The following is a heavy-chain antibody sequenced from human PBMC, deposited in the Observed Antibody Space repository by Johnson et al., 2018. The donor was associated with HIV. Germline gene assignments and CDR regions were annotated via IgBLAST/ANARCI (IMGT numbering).Heavy chain of an antibody. CDR3: ASVPMIVVLDGAFDI. CDR1: GFTFSTYW. D-gene: IGHD3-22*01. V-gene: IGHV3-74*01. CDR2: INTDGSAT. Sequence: VQLVESGGGLVQPGGSLRLSCAASGFTFSTYWMHWVRQPPGKGLVWVSRINTDGSATTYADSVRGRFTISRDNAKNTLYLQMNSLRAEDTAVYYCASVPMIVVLDGAFDIWGQGTMVTVSS. J-gene: IGHJ3*02.